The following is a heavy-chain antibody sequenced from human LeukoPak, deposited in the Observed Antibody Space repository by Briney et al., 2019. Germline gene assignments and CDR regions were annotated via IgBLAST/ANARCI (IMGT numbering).Heavy chain of an antibody. Sequence: GGSLRLSCAASGFTFSTYSMNWVRQAPGKGLEWVSSIISSSSYIYYADSVKGRFTISRDNAKNSLYLQMNSLTADDTALYYCASLSTSPSIGDYWGQGTLVTVSS. J-gene: IGHJ4*02. CDR2: IISSSSYI. CDR3: ASLSTSPSIGDY. V-gene: IGHV3-21*01. CDR1: GFTFSTYS. D-gene: IGHD2/OR15-2a*01.